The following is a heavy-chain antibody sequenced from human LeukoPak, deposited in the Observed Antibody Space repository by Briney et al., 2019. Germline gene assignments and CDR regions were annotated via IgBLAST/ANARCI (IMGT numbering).Heavy chain of an antibody. Sequence: GGSLRLSCAASGFTFSSYAMHWVRQAPGKGLEWVAVISYDGSNKYYADSVKGRFTISRDNSKNTVYLQMHSLRAEDTAVYYCAGDHYYDSSGYYTRGAFDYWGQGTVVSVSS. CDR1: GFTFSSYA. CDR2: ISYDGSNK. D-gene: IGHD3-22*01. J-gene: IGHJ4*02. CDR3: AGDHYYDSSGYYTRGAFDY. V-gene: IGHV3-30-3*01.